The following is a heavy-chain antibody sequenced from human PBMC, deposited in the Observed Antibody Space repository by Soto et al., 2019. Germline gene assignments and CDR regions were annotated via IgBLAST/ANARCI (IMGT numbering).Heavy chain of an antibody. J-gene: IGHJ4*02. CDR1: GCTFSSYA. CDR3: ARDDVPPSRGDY. D-gene: IGHD3-10*01. V-gene: IGHV1-69*06. Sequence: ASVKVSCKASGCTFSSYAISWVRQAPGQGLEWMGGIIPIFGTANYAQKFQGRVTITADKSTSTAYMELSSLRSEDTAVYYCARDDVPPSRGDYWGQGTLVTVSS. CDR2: IIPIFGTA.